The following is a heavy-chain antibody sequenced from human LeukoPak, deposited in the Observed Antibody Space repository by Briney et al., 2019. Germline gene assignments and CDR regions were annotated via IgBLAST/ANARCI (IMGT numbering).Heavy chain of an antibody. CDR1: GFTFSSYS. V-gene: IGHV3-21*01. Sequence: GGPLRLSCAASGFTFSSYSMNWVRQAPGKGLEWVSSISSSSSYIYYADSVKGRFTISRDNAKNSQYLQMNSLRAEDTAVYYCAKDLHYGSADYWGQGTLVTVSS. CDR2: ISSSSSYI. D-gene: IGHD3-10*01. CDR3: AKDLHYGSADY. J-gene: IGHJ4*02.